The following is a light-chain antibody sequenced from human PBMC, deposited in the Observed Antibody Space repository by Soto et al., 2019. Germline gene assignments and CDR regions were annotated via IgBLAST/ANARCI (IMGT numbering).Light chain of an antibody. J-gene: IGLJ1*01. CDR3: CSYAGTNTYL. CDR1: SSDVVFYNL. Sequence: QSVLTQPASVSGSPGQSITISCTGTSSDVVFYNLVSWYQQHPGKAPKLMIYEGSKRPSGVSTRFSGSKSGNTASLTISGLQAEDEADYYCCSYAGTNTYLFGTATQLTVL. CDR2: EGS. V-gene: IGLV2-23*01.